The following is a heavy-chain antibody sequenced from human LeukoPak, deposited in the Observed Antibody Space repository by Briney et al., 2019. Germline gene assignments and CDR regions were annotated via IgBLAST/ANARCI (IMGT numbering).Heavy chain of an antibody. J-gene: IGHJ3*02. Sequence: PGGSLRLSXAASGFTFSSYAMSWVRQAPGKGLEWVSAISGSGGSTYYADSVKGRFTISRDNSKNTLYLQMNSLRAEDTAVYYCAKVAGLYSGSYFGAFDIWGQGTMVTVSS. CDR1: GFTFSSYA. D-gene: IGHD1-26*01. CDR2: ISGSGGST. V-gene: IGHV3-23*01. CDR3: AKVAGLYSGSYFGAFDI.